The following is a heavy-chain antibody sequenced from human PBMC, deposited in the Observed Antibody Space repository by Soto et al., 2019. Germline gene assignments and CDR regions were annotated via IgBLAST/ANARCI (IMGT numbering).Heavy chain of an antibody. D-gene: IGHD6-6*01. Sequence: PSETLSLTCTVSGCSISSYYWSWIRQPPGKGLEWIGYIYYSGSTNYNPSLKSRVTISVDTSKNQFSLKLSSVTAADTAVYYCARVDGSSSSYYYYYYMDVWGKGTTVTVSS. CDR3: ARVDGSSSSYYYYYYMDV. J-gene: IGHJ6*03. V-gene: IGHV4-59*01. CDR1: GCSISSYY. CDR2: IYYSGST.